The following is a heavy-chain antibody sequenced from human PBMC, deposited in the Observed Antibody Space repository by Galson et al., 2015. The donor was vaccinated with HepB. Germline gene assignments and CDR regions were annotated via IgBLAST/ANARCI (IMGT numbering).Heavy chain of an antibody. CDR2: ITPSGDNT. V-gene: IGHV3-23*01. J-gene: IGHJ4*02. CDR3: AKVFPEKTDGWYRQALYYFHS. D-gene: IGHD6-19*01. Sequence: SLRLSCAASGFTFSYYAMSRVRQAPGKGLEWISAITPSGDNTYSADSMKGRFTISRDNSRNTLFLQMNSLRADDTAIYFCAKVFPEKTDGWYRQALYYFHSWRQGTRVTVSS. CDR1: GFTFSYYA.